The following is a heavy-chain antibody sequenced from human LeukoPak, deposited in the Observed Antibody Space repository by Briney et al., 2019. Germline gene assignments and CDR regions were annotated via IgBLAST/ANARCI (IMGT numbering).Heavy chain of an antibody. V-gene: IGHV4-38-2*01. CDR1: GFTVRSYA. CDR2: IYHSGST. CDR3: ASFDYGVYTYSAL. Sequence: GTLRLSCAASGFTVRSYAMTWVRQAPGKGLEWIASIYHSGSTYYNPSLKSRVTISVDTSKNQFSLRLSSVTAADTAVYYCASFDYGVYTYSALWGRGTLVTVSS. J-gene: IGHJ2*01. D-gene: IGHD4-17*01.